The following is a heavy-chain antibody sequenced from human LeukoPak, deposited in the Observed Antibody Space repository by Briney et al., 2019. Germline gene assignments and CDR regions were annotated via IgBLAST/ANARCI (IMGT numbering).Heavy chain of an antibody. D-gene: IGHD1-1*01. J-gene: IGHJ4*02. CDR2: IKEDGSRR. Sequence: PPGGSLRLSCAASGFTFSSYAMSWVRQAPGKGPEWLANIKEDGSRRYYSESVRGRFTISRDNSENSLYLQMNSLRAEDTAVYYCATHWRGRWGQGTLVTVSS. CDR3: ATHWRGR. V-gene: IGHV3-7*03. CDR1: GFTFSSYA.